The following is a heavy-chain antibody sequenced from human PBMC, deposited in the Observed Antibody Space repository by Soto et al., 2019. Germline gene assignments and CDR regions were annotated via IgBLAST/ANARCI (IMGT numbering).Heavy chain of an antibody. CDR1: GFTFSDYF. D-gene: IGHD2-15*01. CDR2: ISSSGETI. Sequence: QVQLVESGGGLVKPGGSQRLSCVASGFTFSDYFMSWIRQAPGKGLEWLAYISSSGETIYYADSVKGRFTISRDNAKNSLYVQMNSLRDEDTAVYYCARRAVAVVYFDYWGQGTPVTVSS. CDR3: ARRAVAVVYFDY. V-gene: IGHV3-11*01. J-gene: IGHJ4*02.